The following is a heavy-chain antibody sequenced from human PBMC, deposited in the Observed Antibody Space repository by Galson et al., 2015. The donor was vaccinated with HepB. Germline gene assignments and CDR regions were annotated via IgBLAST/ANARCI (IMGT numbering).Heavy chain of an antibody. CDR3: AKDPYLYSALAGTMAGFDY. V-gene: IGHV3-30*18. D-gene: IGHD6-19*01. CDR2: ISYDGSNK. Sequence: WVRQAPGKGLEWVAVISYDGSNKYYADSVKGRFTISRDNSKNTLYLQMNSLRAEDTALYYCAKDPYLYSALAGTMAGFDYWGQGTLVTVSP. J-gene: IGHJ4*02.